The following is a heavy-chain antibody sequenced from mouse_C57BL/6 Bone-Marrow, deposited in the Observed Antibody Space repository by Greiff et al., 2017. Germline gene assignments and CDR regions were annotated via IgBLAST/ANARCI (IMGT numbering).Heavy chain of an antibody. CDR2: IRNKANNHAT. CDR1: GFTFSDAW. Sequence: EVKLQESGGGLVQPGGSMKLSCAASGFTFSDAWMDWVRQSPEKGLEWVAEIRNKANNHATYYAESVKGRFTISRDDSKSSVYLQMNSLRAEDTGIYYCTTRSYDYDGLYYYAMDYWGQGTSVTVSS. J-gene: IGHJ4*01. CDR3: TTRSYDYDGLYYYAMDY. V-gene: IGHV6-6*01. D-gene: IGHD2-4*01.